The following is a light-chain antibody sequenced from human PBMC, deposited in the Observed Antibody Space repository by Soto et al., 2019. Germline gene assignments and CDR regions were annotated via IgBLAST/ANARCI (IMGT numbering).Light chain of an antibody. J-gene: IGLJ2*01. CDR2: AGS. CDR1: SSDVGSYNL. Sequence: QSALTQPASVSGSPGPSLPISCTGTSSDVGSYNLVAWYQQHPGKAPKLMLYAGSKRPSGVSNRFSGSKSGNTASLTISGLQAEYEADYYCCSYAGSSTVVFGGGTKVTVL. CDR3: CSYAGSSTVV. V-gene: IGLV2-23*01.